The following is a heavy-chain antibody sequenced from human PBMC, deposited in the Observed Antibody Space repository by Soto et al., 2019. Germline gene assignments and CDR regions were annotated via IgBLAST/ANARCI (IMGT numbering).Heavy chain of an antibody. J-gene: IGHJ4*02. Sequence: SVKVSCKASGGAFSSYTISWVRQAPGQGLEWMGRIIPILGIANYAQKFQGRVTITADKSTSTAYMELSSLRSEDTAVYYCAKPISYVDYDPSPFDYWGQGTLVTVS. CDR2: IIPILGIA. V-gene: IGHV1-69*02. CDR3: AKPISYVDYDPSPFDY. CDR1: GGAFSSYT. D-gene: IGHD4-17*01.